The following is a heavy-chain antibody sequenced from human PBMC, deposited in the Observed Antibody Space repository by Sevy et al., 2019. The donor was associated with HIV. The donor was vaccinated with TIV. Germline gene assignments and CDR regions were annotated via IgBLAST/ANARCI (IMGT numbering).Heavy chain of an antibody. J-gene: IGHJ6*02. Sequence: GGSLRLSCAASGFTFSSYAMHWVRQAPGKGLEWVAVISYDGSNKYYADSVKGRFTISRDNSKNTLYLQMNSLRAEDTAVYYCARDCLSPTNFGGYLYYYYGMDVWGQGTTVTVSS. CDR3: ARDCLSPTNFGGYLYYYYGMDV. CDR2: ISYDGSNK. V-gene: IGHV3-30-3*01. D-gene: IGHD2-15*01. CDR1: GFTFSSYA.